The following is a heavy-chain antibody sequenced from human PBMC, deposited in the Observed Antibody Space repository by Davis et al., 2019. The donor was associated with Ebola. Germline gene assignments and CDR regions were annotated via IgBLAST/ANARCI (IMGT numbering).Heavy chain of an antibody. D-gene: IGHD3-10*01. CDR3: ARDSRALRGGMDV. Sequence: MPSETLSLTCTVSGGSISSYYWSWIRQPPGKGLEWIGYIYYSGSTNYNPSLKSRVTISVDTSKNQFSLKLRSVTAADTAVYYCARDSRALRGGMDVWGQGTTVTVSS. V-gene: IGHV4-4*08. CDR1: GGSISSYY. CDR2: IYYSGST. J-gene: IGHJ6*02.